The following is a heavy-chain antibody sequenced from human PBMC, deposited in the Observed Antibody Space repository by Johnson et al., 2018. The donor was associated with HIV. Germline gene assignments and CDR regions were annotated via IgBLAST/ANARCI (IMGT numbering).Heavy chain of an antibody. D-gene: IGHD3-3*01. J-gene: IGHJ3*02. CDR1: GFTFSSYG. Sequence: QVQLVESGGGVVQPGRSLRLSCAASGFTFSSYGMHWVRQAPGKGLEWVAVISYDGSNKYYADSVKGRFTISRDNSKNTLYLQMNSLRAEDTAVYYCAREGYYNFWSGADAFDIWGQGTMVTVSS. CDR2: ISYDGSNK. CDR3: AREGYYNFWSGADAFDI. V-gene: IGHV3-30*03.